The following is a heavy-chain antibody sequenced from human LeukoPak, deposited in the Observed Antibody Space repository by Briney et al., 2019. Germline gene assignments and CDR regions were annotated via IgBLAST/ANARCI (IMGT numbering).Heavy chain of an antibody. V-gene: IGHV3-43*02. CDR1: GFTFDDYA. J-gene: IGHJ4*02. Sequence: GGSLRLSCAASGFTFDDYAMHWVRQAPGKGLQWVSLISGDGSKTYYADSVKGRFTISRDNRKNSLYLQMNSLRTEDTAFYYCTKDIGERGYSVHWGQGTLVTVSS. D-gene: IGHD5/OR15-5a*01. CDR2: ISGDGSKT. CDR3: TKDIGERGYSVH.